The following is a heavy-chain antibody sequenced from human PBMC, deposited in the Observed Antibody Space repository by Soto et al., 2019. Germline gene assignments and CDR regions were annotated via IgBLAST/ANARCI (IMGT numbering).Heavy chain of an antibody. J-gene: IGHJ2*01. D-gene: IGHD2-2*01. V-gene: IGHV1-69*04. Sequence: QVQLVQSGAEVKKPGSSVKVSCKASGGTFSSYSISWVRQAPGQGREWMGRIISVLGLPNYAQKFQGRVTITADKSTSTAYMELTSLKSEDTAVYYCARDRCSSTSCARGNWYFDLWGRGTLVTVSS. CDR2: IISVLGLP. CDR3: ARDRCSSTSCARGNWYFDL. CDR1: GGTFSSYS.